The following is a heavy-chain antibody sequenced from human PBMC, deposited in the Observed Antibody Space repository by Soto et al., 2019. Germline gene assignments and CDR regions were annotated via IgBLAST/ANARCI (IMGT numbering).Heavy chain of an antibody. CDR3: ARRKTDGYNFDY. CDR2: IYHSGGT. V-gene: IGHV4-59*08. Sequence: QVQLQESGPGLVKPSETLSLTCTVSGVSMSGYYWSWIRQPPGKGLEWIGYIYHSGGTNYNPSLKSRVTISVDTSKNQFSLKLTSVTAADTAMYYCARRKTDGYNFDYWGQGTLVTASS. J-gene: IGHJ4*02. CDR1: GVSMSGYY. D-gene: IGHD5-12*01.